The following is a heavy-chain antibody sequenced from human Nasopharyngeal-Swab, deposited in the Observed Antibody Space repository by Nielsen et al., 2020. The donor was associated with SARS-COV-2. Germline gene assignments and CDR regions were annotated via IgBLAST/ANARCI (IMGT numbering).Heavy chain of an antibody. J-gene: IGHJ4*02. CDR2: IYYSGST. V-gene: IGHV4-30-4*01. D-gene: IGHD2-2*01. Sequence: WIRQPPGKGLEWIGYIYYSGSTYYNPSLKSRVTISVDTSKNQFSLKLGSVTAADTAVYYCARDDVYCSSTSCYRAPLNYWGQGTLVTVS. CDR3: ARDDVYCSSTSCYRAPLNY.